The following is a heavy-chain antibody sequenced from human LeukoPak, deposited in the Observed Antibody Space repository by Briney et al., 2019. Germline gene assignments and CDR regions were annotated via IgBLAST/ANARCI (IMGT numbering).Heavy chain of an antibody. J-gene: IGHJ4*02. CDR2: IIPIFGTA. CDR3: ARGWNYPYYFDY. D-gene: IGHD1-7*01. Sequence: ASVKVSCKASGYTFTSYDINWVRQAPGQGLEWMGGIIPIFGTANYAQKFQGRVTITADESTSTAYMELSSLRSEDTAVYYCARGWNYPYYFDYWGQGTLVTVSS. V-gene: IGHV1-69*13. CDR1: GYTFTSYD.